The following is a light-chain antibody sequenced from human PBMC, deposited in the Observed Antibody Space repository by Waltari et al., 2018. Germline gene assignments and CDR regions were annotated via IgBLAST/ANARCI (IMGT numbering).Light chain of an antibody. CDR2: KAS. Sequence: IQMTQSPSTLSASVGDRVTITCRASQSISSYLAWYQQKPGKAPNLLIYKASSLESGVPSRFSGSGSGTEFTLTISSLQPDDFATYYCHQYNSYSPWTFGQGTKMEIK. CDR1: QSISSY. V-gene: IGKV1-5*03. CDR3: HQYNSYSPWT. J-gene: IGKJ1*01.